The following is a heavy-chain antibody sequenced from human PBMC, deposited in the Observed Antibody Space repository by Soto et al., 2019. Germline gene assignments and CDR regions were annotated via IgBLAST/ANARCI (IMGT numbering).Heavy chain of an antibody. CDR1: GGSISSSSYY. D-gene: IGHD6-19*01. CDR2: IYYSGST. Sequence: QLQLQESGPGLVKPSETLFLTCTVSGGSISSSSYYWGWIRQPPGKGLEWIGSIYYSGSTYYNPSLKSRVTISVDTSKNQFSLKLSSVTAADTAVYYCARSSGWDNYYYYYMDVWGKGTTVTVSS. CDR3: ARSSGWDNYYYYYMDV. J-gene: IGHJ6*03. V-gene: IGHV4-39*01.